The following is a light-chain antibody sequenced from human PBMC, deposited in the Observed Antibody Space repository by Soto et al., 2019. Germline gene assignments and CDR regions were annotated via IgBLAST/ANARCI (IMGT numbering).Light chain of an antibody. J-gene: IGLJ2*01. Sequence: QSVLTQPASVSGSPGQSVTISCTGTSSDVGGYSYVSWYQQHPGKAPRLMIYEVSNRPSGLSNRFSGSKSGNTASLTISGLQAEDEADYYCSSYTSNSTLVFGGGTKVTVL. CDR2: EVS. V-gene: IGLV2-14*01. CDR3: SSYTSNSTLV. CDR1: SSDVGGYSY.